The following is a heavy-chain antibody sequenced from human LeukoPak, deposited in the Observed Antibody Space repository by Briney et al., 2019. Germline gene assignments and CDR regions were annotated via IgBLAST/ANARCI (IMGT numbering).Heavy chain of an antibody. D-gene: IGHD5-18*01. J-gene: IGHJ4*02. CDR2: IYSGGST. CDR1: GFTVTSTY. CDR3: GRDSSPTGYSYGSGLDY. V-gene: IGHV3-66*01. Sequence: GGSLRLSCAASGFTVTSTYMAWVRQAPGKGLEWVAVIYSGGSTYYADSVKGRFTISRDNSKNTVYLQMNRLGGEDTAVYFRGRDSSPTGYSYGSGLDYWGQGTLVTVSS.